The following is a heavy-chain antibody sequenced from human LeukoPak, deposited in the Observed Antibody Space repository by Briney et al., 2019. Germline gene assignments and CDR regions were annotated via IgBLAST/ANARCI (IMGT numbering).Heavy chain of an antibody. D-gene: IGHD3-3*01. Sequence: GGSLRLSCAASGFTFDDYAMHWVRQAPGKGLEWVSSISWNSGSIGYADSVKGRFTISRDNVKNSLYLQMNGLRSEDTAVYYCARVLEDDFWSGYYYYYYMDVWGKGTTVTVSS. CDR2: ISWNSGSI. CDR3: ARVLEDDFWSGYYYYYYMDV. V-gene: IGHV3-9*01. J-gene: IGHJ6*03. CDR1: GFTFDDYA.